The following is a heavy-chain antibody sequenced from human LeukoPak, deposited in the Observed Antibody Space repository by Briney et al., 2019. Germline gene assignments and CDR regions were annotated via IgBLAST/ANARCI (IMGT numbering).Heavy chain of an antibody. V-gene: IGHV4-34*01. CDR3: ARVATPRSSSYYYYGMDV. J-gene: IGHJ6*02. CDR2: INHSGST. Sequence: SETLSLTCAVYGGSSSGYYWSWIRQPPGKGLEWIGEINHSGSTNYNPSLKSRVTISVDTSKNQFSLKLSSVTAADTAVYYCARVATPRSSSYYYYGMDVWGQGTTVTVSS. CDR1: GGSSSGYY. D-gene: IGHD6-13*01.